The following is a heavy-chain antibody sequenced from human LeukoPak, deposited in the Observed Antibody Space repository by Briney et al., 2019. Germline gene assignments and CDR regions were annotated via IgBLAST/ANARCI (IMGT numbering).Heavy chain of an antibody. CDR3: ARDDDRGDSHWFDP. D-gene: IGHD3-16*01. V-gene: IGHV4-30-4*02. Sequence: SETLSLTCTVSGGSISSGDYYWSWIRQPPGKGLEWIGYIYYSGSTYYNPSLKSRVTISVDTSKNQFSLKLSSVTAADTAVYYCARDDDRGDSHWFDPWGQGTLVTVSS. J-gene: IGHJ5*02. CDR1: GGSISSGDYY. CDR2: IYYSGST.